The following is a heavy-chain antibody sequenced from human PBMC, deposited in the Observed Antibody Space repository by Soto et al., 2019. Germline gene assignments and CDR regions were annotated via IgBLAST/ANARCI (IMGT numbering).Heavy chain of an antibody. CDR1: GYTFTSYA. V-gene: IGHV1-3*01. CDR2: INVGNGNT. J-gene: IGHJ4*02. Sequence: ASVKVACKASGYTFTSYALHWVRQAPGQGLEWMGWINVGNGNTRYSQKFQGRLTLTRDTPGNTAYLELNSLISEDTAVYYCASPQDYDDCLYSWGQRTLVTVSS. D-gene: IGHD3-22*01. CDR3: ASPQDYDDCLYS.